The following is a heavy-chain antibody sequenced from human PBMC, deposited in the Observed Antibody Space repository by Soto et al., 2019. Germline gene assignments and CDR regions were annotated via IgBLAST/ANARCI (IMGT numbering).Heavy chain of an antibody. D-gene: IGHD1-7*01. V-gene: IGHV3-48*02. CDR1: GFTFNDYG. CDR2: ISSGSHTT. J-gene: IGHJ3*02. CDR3: AREYNWNYDDAFDI. Sequence: AGGSLRLSCAASGFTFNDYGMNWVRQAPGKGLEWISYISSGSHTTYYTDSVKGRFTISRDNAKNSLYLQMISLRDEDMAVYYCAREYNWNYDDAFDIWGQGTMVTVSS.